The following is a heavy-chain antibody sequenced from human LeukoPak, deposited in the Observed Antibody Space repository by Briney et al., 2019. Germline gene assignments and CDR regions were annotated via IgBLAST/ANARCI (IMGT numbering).Heavy chain of an antibody. J-gene: IGHJ4*02. CDR2: ISWNSGSI. CDR1: GCTFDDYA. V-gene: IGHV3-9*01. Sequence: GRSLRLSCAASGCTFDDYAMHWVRQAPGKGLEGVSGISWNSGSIGYADSVKGRFTISRDNAKNSLYLQMNSLRAEDTALYYCAKDAGWLRFVYFDYWGQGTLVTVSS. D-gene: IGHD5-12*01. CDR3: AKDAGWLRFVYFDY.